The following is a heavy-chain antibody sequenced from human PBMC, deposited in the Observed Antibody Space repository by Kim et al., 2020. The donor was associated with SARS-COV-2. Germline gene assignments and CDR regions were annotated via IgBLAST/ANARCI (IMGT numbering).Heavy chain of an antibody. CDR3: AREGRDSSGYSIFDY. Sequence: DAVKGRFTISRDNSKNTLYLQMNSLRAEDTAVYYCAREGRDSSGYSIFDYWGQGTLVTVSS. J-gene: IGHJ4*02. V-gene: IGHV3-30*07. D-gene: IGHD3-22*01.